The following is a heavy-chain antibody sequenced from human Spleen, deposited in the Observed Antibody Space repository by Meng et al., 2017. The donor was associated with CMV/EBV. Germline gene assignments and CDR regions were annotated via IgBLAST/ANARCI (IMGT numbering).Heavy chain of an antibody. Sequence: FTFSNYARHWVRQAPGKGLEWVAIISYDGSNKYYADSVKGRFTISRDNSKNTLYLQVNSMKPEDTAVYYCARDEGRFSSSWSPVRFWGQGTLVTVSS. J-gene: IGHJ4*02. V-gene: IGHV3-30*04. CDR3: ARDEGRFSSSWSPVRF. CDR2: ISYDGSNK. D-gene: IGHD6-13*01. CDR1: FTFSNYA.